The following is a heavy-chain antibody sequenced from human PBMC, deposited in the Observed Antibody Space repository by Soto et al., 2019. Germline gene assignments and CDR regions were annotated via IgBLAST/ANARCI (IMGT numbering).Heavy chain of an antibody. J-gene: IGHJ6*02. V-gene: IGHV3-30*18. D-gene: IGHD4-17*01. CDR2: ISYDGTNN. CDR1: GFTFSSYG. Sequence: GGSLRLSCAASGFTFSSYGMHWVRQAPGKVLEWVAVISYDGTNNYYTESVKGRFTISRDNSKNTLFLQMNSLRAEDTAVYYCAKGVPNDYGDLDYYYGMDVWGQGTTVTVSS. CDR3: AKGVPNDYGDLDYYYGMDV.